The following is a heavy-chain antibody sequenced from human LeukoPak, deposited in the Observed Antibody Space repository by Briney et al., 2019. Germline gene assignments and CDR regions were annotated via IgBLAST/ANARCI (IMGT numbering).Heavy chain of an antibody. CDR3: ARDRSCYYAWFDP. V-gene: IGHV3-48*04. CDR2: ISSSGSTI. J-gene: IGHJ5*02. CDR1: GFTFSSYA. D-gene: IGHD2-15*01. Sequence: GGSLRLSCAASGFTFSSYAMSWVRQAPGKGLEWVSYISSSGSTIYYADSVKGRFTISRDNAKNSLYLQMNSLRAEDTAVYYCARDRSCYYAWFDPWGQGTLVTVSS.